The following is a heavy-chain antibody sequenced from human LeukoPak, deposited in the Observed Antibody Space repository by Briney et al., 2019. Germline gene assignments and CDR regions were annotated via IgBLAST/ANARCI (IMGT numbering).Heavy chain of an antibody. V-gene: IGHV3-21*01. J-gene: IGHJ6*02. Sequence: GGPLRLSCAASGFTFNTYGMNWVRQAPGKGLEWVSSISSSSNYIYYADSVKGRFTVSRDNAKNSLYLQMNSLRAEDTAVYYCARGMGGNPYYYYYGMDVWGQGTSVTVSS. CDR2: ISSSSNYI. CDR1: GFTFNTYG. CDR3: ARGMGGNPYYYYYGMDV. D-gene: IGHD4-23*01.